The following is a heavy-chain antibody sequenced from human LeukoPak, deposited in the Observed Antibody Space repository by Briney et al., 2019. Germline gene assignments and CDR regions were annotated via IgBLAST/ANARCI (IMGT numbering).Heavy chain of an antibody. CDR3: AREYSSSSGRAFDI. J-gene: IGHJ3*02. D-gene: IGHD6-6*01. CDR1: GFTLSTYT. V-gene: IGHV3-48*02. Sequence: PGGSPRLSCAASGFTLSTYTMNWVRQAPGKGLQWFSYISSSSSTIYYADSVKGRFTISRDNAKNSLYLQMNSLRDEDTAVYYCAREYSSSSGRAFDIWGQGTMVTVSS. CDR2: ISSSSSTI.